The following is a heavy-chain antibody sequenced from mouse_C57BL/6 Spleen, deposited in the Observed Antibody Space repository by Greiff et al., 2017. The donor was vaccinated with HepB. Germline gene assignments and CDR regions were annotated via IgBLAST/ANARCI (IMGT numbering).Heavy chain of an antibody. Sequence: QVQLQQSGAELVKPGASVKISCKASGYAFSSYWMNWVKQRPGKGLEWIGQIYPGDGDTNYNGKFKGKATLTADKSSSTAYMQLSSLTSEDSAVYFCARGGDVNYAMDYWGQGTSVTVSS. J-gene: IGHJ4*01. V-gene: IGHV1-80*01. CDR3: ARGGDVNYAMDY. CDR1: GYAFSSYW. D-gene: IGHD3-3*01. CDR2: IYPGDGDT.